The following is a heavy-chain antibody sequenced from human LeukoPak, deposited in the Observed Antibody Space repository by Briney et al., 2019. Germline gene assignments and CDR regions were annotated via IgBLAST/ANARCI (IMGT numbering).Heavy chain of an antibody. CDR3: ARARVVNNWFDP. Sequence: SETLSLTCTVSGGPIISYYWSWIRQPAGKGLEWIGRIYTSGSTNYNPSLKSRVTMSVDTSKNQFSLKLSSVTAADTAVYYCARARVVNNWFDPWGQGTLVTVSS. V-gene: IGHV4-4*07. J-gene: IGHJ5*02. CDR2: IYTSGST. CDR1: GGPIISYY. D-gene: IGHD3-3*01.